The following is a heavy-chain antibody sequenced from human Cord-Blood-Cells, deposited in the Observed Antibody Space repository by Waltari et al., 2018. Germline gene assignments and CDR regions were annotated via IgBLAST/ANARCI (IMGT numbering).Heavy chain of an antibody. CDR1: GYTFTSYG. V-gene: IGHV1-18*01. CDR3: ARDLIDFWSGYYMYNWFDP. Sequence: QVQLVQSGAEVKKPGASVKVSCKASGYTFTSYGISWVRQAHGQGLEWMGWISAYNGNTNYAQKLQGRVTMTTDTSTSTAYMELRSLRSDDTAVYYCARDLIDFWSGYYMYNWFDPWGQGTLVTVSS. D-gene: IGHD3-3*01. CDR2: ISAYNGNT. J-gene: IGHJ5*02.